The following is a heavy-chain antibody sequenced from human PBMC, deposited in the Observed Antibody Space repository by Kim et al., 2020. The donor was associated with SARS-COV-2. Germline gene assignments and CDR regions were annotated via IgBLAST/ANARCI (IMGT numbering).Heavy chain of an antibody. CDR2: IYPGDSDT. CDR3: ARHVLISQAEYYYDSSGYLGNYYGMDV. V-gene: IGHV5-51*01. J-gene: IGHJ6*02. D-gene: IGHD3-22*01. CDR1: GYSFTSYC. Sequence: GESLKISCKGSGYSFTSYCIGWVRQMPGKGLEWMGIIYPGDSDTRYSPSFQGQVTISADKSISTAYLQWSSLKASDTAMYYCARHVLISQAEYYYDSSGYLGNYYGMDVWGQGTTVTVSS.